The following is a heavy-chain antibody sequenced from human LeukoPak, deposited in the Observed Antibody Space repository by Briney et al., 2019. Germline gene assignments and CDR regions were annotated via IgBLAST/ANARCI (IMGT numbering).Heavy chain of an antibody. CDR1: GGSISSYY. Sequence: SETLSLTCTVSGGSISSYYWSWIRQPPGKGLEWSGYIYYSGSTNYNPSLKGRVTISVDTSKNQFSLKLSPVTAADTAVYYCARETGYSAFDIWGQGTMVTVSS. V-gene: IGHV4-59*01. CDR3: ARETGYSAFDI. J-gene: IGHJ3*02. CDR2: IYYSGST. D-gene: IGHD3-9*01.